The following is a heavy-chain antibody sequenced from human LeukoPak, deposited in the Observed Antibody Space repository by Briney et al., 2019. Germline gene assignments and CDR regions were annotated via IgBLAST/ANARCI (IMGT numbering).Heavy chain of an antibody. CDR2: IYYSGST. CDR3: ARDRQLEHSYFDY. D-gene: IGHD1-1*01. Sequence: SETLSLTCTVSGGSISSSSYYWSWIRQPPGKGLEWIGYIYYSGSTNYNPSLKSRVTISVDTSKNQFSLKLSSVTAADTAVYYCARDRQLEHSYFDYWGQGTLVTVSS. V-gene: IGHV4-61*01. J-gene: IGHJ4*02. CDR1: GGSISSSSYY.